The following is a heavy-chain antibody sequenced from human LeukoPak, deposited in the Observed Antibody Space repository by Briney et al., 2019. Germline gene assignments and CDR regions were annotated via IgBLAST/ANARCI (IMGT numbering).Heavy chain of an antibody. CDR2: IIPIFGTA. Sequence: ASVKVSCKASGGTFSSYAISWVRQAPGQGLEWMGGIIPIFGTANYAQKFQGRVTITADESTSTAYMELSSLRSEDTAVYYCATTPGYSSGWYYDYWGQGTLVTVSS. CDR3: ATTPGYSSGWYYDY. D-gene: IGHD6-19*01. V-gene: IGHV1-69*01. CDR1: GGTFSSYA. J-gene: IGHJ4*02.